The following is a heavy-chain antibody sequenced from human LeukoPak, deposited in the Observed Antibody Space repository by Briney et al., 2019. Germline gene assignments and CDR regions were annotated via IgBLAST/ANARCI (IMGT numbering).Heavy chain of an antibody. CDR3: AKDTYSAKISLWGD. CDR2: ISGSGGST. Sequence: PGGSLRLPCAASGFTFSSYAMSWVRQAPGKGLEWVSAISGSGGSTYYADSVKGRFTISRNNSKNTLYLQMNSLRAEDTAVFYCAKDTYSAKISLWGDWGQGTLVTVSS. D-gene: IGHD3-16*01. CDR1: GFTFSSYA. V-gene: IGHV3-23*01. J-gene: IGHJ4*02.